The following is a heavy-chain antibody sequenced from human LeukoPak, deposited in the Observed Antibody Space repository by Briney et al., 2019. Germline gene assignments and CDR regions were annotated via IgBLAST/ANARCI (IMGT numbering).Heavy chain of an antibody. Sequence: GESLKISCKGSGYSFTSYWIGWVRQMPGKGLEWMGNIYPGDSKTRYSPSFQGQITISADKSISTAYLQWSSLKASDTAMYYCASGYCSGGNCHTDFAYWGQGTLVTVSS. D-gene: IGHD2-15*01. CDR2: IYPGDSKT. J-gene: IGHJ4*02. V-gene: IGHV5-51*01. CDR3: ASGYCSGGNCHTDFAY. CDR1: GYSFTSYW.